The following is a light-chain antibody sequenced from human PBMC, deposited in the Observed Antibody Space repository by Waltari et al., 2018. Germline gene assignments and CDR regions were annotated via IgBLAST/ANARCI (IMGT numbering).Light chain of an antibody. Sequence: QSALTQPASVSGSPGQSLTIPCTGTSSDVGNYHLVSWYQQPPGKAPKLMISAGSKRPSGVSNRFSGSKSGNTASLTISGLQAEDEADYYCCSYAGSSTYVFGTGTKVTVL. CDR3: CSYAGSSTYV. CDR1: SSDVGNYHL. J-gene: IGLJ1*01. CDR2: AGS. V-gene: IGLV2-23*01.